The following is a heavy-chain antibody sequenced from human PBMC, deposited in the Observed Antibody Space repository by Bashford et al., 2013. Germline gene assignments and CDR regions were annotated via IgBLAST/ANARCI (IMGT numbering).Heavy chain of an antibody. CDR2: IYYSGAT. CDR1: GGSINSGGYY. Sequence: SETLSLTCTVSGGSINSGGYYWSWIRQHPGKGLEWIGYIYYSGATKYNPSLQSRVIISIDTSRNQFSLRLGSVTAADTAVYFCARRRLSRPCDSTPWGRGTLVHRLL. D-gene: IGHD2-15*01. CDR3: ARRRLSRPCDSTP. J-gene: IGHJ1*01. V-gene: IGHV4-31*03.